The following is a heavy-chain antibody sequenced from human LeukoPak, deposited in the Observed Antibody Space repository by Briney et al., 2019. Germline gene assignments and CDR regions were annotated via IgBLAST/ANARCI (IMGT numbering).Heavy chain of an antibody. CDR3: ARSNSIVGATLAAFDI. D-gene: IGHD1-26*01. V-gene: IGHV6-1*01. J-gene: IGHJ3*02. Sequence: SQTLSLTCAISGDSVSSNSAAWNWIRQSPSRGLEWLGRTYYRSKWYNDYAVSVKSRITINPDTSKNQFSLQLNSVTPEDTAVYYCARSNSIVGATLAAFDIWGQGTMVTVSS. CDR2: TYYRSKWYN. CDR1: GDSVSSNSAA.